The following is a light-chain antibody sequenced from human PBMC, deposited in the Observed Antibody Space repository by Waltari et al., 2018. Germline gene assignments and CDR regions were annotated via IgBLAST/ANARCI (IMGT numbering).Light chain of an antibody. J-gene: IGKJ2*01. CDR1: PSISSW. CDR3: QQYNSYSPT. V-gene: IGKV1-5*03. Sequence: DIQMTQSPSTLSASVGDRVTITCRASPSISSWLAWYQHKPGKAPKLLIYEASTVESGVPSRFSGSGSGTEFTLTIRSLQPDDFATYYCQQYNSYSPTFGQGTDLEI. CDR2: EAS.